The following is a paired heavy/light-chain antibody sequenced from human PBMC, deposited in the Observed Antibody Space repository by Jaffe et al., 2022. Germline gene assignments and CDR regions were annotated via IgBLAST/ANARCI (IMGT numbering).Light chain of an antibody. CDR2: KAS. CDR1: QSISSW. CDR3: QQYNSYQYT. J-gene: IGKJ2*01. V-gene: IGKV1-5*03. Sequence: DIQMTQSPSTLSASVGDRVTITCRASQSISSWLAWYQQKPGKAPNLLIYKASSLESGVPSRFSGSGSGTEFTLTISSLQPDDFATYYCQQYNSYQYTFGQGTKLEIK.
Heavy chain of an antibody. V-gene: IGHV3-23*01. D-gene: IGHD6-6*01. CDR1: GFTFSSYA. Sequence: EVQVLESGGGLVQPGGSLRLSCAASGFTFSSYAMSWVRQAPGKGLEWVSGISNSGDNTYNADSVKGRFTISRDNSKNTLYLQMNSLRAEDTAVYYCAVGRYSSSSASVYWGQGTLVTVSS. CDR2: ISNSGDNT. CDR3: AVGRYSSSSASVY. J-gene: IGHJ4*02.